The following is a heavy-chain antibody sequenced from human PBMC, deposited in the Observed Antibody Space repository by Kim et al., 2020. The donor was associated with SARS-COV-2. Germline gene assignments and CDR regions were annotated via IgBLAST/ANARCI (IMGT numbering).Heavy chain of an antibody. CDR3: AKGVINSGFDY. CDR2: ISWDGTRT. J-gene: IGHJ4*02. Sequence: GGSLRLSCVASGFTFSTSPMGWVRQAPGKGLEWVSRISWDGTRTYYADSVKGRVTMSSDTSKNMLYLHMNSLRVEDTAVYYCAKGVINSGFDYWGQGTQVTVSS. D-gene: IGHD1-26*01. CDR1: GFTFSTSP. V-gene: IGHV3-23*01.